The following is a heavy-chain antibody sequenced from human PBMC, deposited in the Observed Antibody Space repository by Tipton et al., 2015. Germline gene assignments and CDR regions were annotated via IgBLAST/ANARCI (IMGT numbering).Heavy chain of an antibody. CDR3: AKEWSALDL. CDR2: ISYTGHT. CDR1: GGSVNTTNW. V-gene: IGHV4-4*02. D-gene: IGHD2-8*01. Sequence: TLSLTCAVSGGSVNTTNWWSWVRRPPGKGLQWIGHISYTGHTFYESSLRGRVTMSLDTSQNRLSLNLNSVTTADTAVYYCAKEWSALDLWGQGTLVTVSA. J-gene: IGHJ5*02.